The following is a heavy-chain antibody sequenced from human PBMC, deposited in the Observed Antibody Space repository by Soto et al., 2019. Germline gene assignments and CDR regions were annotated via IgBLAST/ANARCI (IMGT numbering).Heavy chain of an antibody. CDR2: ISAYNGNT. V-gene: IGHV1-18*01. CDR3: ARDAPPADY. J-gene: IGHJ4*02. Sequence: QVQLVQSGAEVKKPGASVKVSCKASGYTFTSYSISWVRQAPGQGLEWMGWISAYNGNTKYAQKLQGRVTMTTDTPTSTAYREVRSLRSDDTAVYYCARDAPPADYWGQGPLVTVSS. CDR1: GYTFTSYS.